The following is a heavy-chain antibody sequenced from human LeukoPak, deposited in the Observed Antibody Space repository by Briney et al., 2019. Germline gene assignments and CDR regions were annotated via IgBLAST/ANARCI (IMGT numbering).Heavy chain of an antibody. J-gene: IGHJ5*02. CDR1: GGSLHNYY. D-gene: IGHD3-10*01. CDR2: IDYSGST. CDR3: ARKYGSGSYYFDP. Sequence: PSETLSLTCTVSGGSLHNYYWSWIRQPPGKGLEWIGYIDYSGSTNYNPSLKSRVTIPVDTSQNQFSLKLSSVTAADTAVYYCARKYGSGSYYFDPWGQGTLVTVSS. V-gene: IGHV4-59*01.